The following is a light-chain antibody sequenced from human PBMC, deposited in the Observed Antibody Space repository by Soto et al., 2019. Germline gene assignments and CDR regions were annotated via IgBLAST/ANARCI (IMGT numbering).Light chain of an antibody. CDR3: QQTNNFPLT. V-gene: IGKV1-12*01. CDR1: QGISNW. CDR2: AAS. Sequence: DIPMTQSPSSVSASVGDRVIITCRASQGISNWLAWYQKKPGKAPNLLINAASSLQGGVPSRFSGSGSGTEFTLTISSLQPEDFAIYYCQQTNNFPLTFGGGTRVEIK. J-gene: IGKJ4*01.